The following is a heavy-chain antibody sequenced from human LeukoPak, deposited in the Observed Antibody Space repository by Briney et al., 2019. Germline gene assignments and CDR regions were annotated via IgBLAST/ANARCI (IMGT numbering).Heavy chain of an antibody. CDR3: ARDFEGSSGLFDY. J-gene: IGHJ4*02. Sequence: SETLSLTCAVSGGSISSSNWWSWVRQPPGKGLEWIGEVYHSGSTNYNPSLKSRVTISVDKSKNQFSLKLSSVTAADTAVYYCARDFEGSSGLFDYWGQGTLVTVSS. CDR2: VYHSGST. CDR1: GGSISSSNW. V-gene: IGHV4-4*02. D-gene: IGHD6-19*01.